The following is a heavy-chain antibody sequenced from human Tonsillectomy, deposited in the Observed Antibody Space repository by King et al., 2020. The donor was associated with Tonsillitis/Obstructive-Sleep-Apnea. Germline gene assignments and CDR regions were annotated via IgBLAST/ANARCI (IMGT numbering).Heavy chain of an antibody. CDR3: AHRVSEVGFDL. J-gene: IGHJ5*02. Sequence: ITLKESGHTLVKPTQTLTLTCSFSGFSLNTSGVGVGWVRQPPGKALEWLALIYWDDDERYSPSLESRLSITKNTAKNQVVLTMTHMDPEDTGTYYCAHRVSEVGFDLWGQGTLVTVSS. CDR2: IYWDDDE. V-gene: IGHV2-5*02. CDR1: GFSLNTSGVG.